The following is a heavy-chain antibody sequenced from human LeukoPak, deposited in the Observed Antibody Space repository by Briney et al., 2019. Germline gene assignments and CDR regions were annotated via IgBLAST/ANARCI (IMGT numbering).Heavy chain of an antibody. Sequence: SETLSLTCTVSGGSISSYYWSWIRQPPGKGLEWIGYMYYSGSTNYNPSLKSRVTISVDTSKNQFSLKLSSVTAADTAVYYCASLYSGSYDTGAFDYFNYWGQGTLVTVSS. CDR3: ASLYSGSYDTGAFDYFNY. CDR1: GGSISSYY. J-gene: IGHJ4*02. D-gene: IGHD1-26*01. V-gene: IGHV4-59*01. CDR2: MYYSGST.